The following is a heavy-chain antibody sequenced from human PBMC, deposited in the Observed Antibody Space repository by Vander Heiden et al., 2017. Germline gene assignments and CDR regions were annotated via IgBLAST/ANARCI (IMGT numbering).Heavy chain of an antibody. J-gene: IGHJ4*02. CDR3: ARIPEHTYDY. D-gene: IGHD2-2*01. Sequence: QVQLVQSGAEVKKPGASVQVSCKASGYSFTGYFIHWVRQAPGQGLEWLGWINPNTGATNYAQKFQGRVTMTRDTSINTAYMELTRLRSDDTAGYYCARIPEHTYDYWGQGTLVTVSS. CDR2: INPNTGAT. CDR1: GYSFTGYF. V-gene: IGHV1-2*02.